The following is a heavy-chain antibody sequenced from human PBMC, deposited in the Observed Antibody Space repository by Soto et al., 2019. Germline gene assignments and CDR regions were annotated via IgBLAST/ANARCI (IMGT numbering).Heavy chain of an antibody. Sequence: PGGSLRLSCAASGFTFSDYYMSWIRQAPGKGLEWVSYISSSSSYTNYADSVKGRFTISRDNAKNSLYLQMNSLRAEDTAVYYCARGDSGWELPTPNDALDIWGQGTMVTVSS. V-gene: IGHV3-11*06. CDR2: ISSSSSYT. CDR3: ARGDSGWELPTPNDALDI. J-gene: IGHJ3*02. CDR1: GFTFSDYY. D-gene: IGHD1-26*01.